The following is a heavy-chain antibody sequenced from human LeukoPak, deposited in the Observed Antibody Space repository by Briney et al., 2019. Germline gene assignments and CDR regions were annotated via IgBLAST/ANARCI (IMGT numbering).Heavy chain of an antibody. V-gene: IGHV3-7*01. CDR3: ARDAKGGKPDY. J-gene: IGHJ4*02. CDR1: GFTFSTYW. Sequence: GGSLRLSCAASGFTFSTYWMSWVRQAPGKGLEWVANIKQDGSEKYYVDSVKGRFTISRDNAKNSLYLQMNSLRAEDTAVYYCARDAKGGKPDYWGQGTLVTVSS. CDR2: IKQDGSEK. D-gene: IGHD4-23*01.